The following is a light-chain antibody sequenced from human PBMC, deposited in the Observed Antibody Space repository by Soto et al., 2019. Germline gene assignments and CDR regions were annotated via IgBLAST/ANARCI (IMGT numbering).Light chain of an antibody. J-gene: IGLJ3*02. CDR3: AAWDDSLSGSWV. CDR1: SSNIGNND. CDR2: WNN. Sequence: QSVLTQPPSASGTPGLSVTISCSGSSSNIGNNDVYWFQQLPGTAPKLLIYWNNQRPSEVPDRFSASKSGTSASLAISGLRSEDEADYYCAAWDDSLSGSWVFGGGTKVTVL. V-gene: IGLV1-47*01.